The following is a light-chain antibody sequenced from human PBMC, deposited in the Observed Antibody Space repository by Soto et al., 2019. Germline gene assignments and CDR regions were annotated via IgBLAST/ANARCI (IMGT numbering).Light chain of an antibody. CDR1: QSISSW. J-gene: IGKJ1*01. CDR2: KAS. Sequence: DIQMTQSPSTLSASVGDRVTITCRASQSISSWLAWYQQKPGKAPKLLIYKASSLESGVPSRFSGSVSGTEFTITISSLQPDDFATFYCQHYNSYPWTFGQGTKVEIK. V-gene: IGKV1-5*03. CDR3: QHYNSYPWT.